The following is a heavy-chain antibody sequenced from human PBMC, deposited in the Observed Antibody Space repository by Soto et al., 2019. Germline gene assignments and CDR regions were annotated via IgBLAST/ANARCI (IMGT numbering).Heavy chain of an antibody. J-gene: IGHJ6*02. CDR2: IKQDGSEK. Sequence: GGSLRLSCAASGFTFSSYWMSWVRQAPGKGLEWVANIKQDGSEKYYVDSVKGRFTISRDNAKNSLYLQMNSLRAEETAVYYCAGGGPPARPLWFGELLFPTAYYYYGMDVWGQGTTVTVSS. CDR3: AGGGPPARPLWFGELLFPTAYYYYGMDV. CDR1: GFTFSSYW. V-gene: IGHV3-7*05. D-gene: IGHD3-10*01.